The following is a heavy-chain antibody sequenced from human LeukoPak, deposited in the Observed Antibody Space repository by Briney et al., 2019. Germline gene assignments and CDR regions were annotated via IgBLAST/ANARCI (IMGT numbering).Heavy chain of an antibody. CDR3: ALNFDY. V-gene: IGHV4-39*01. CDR1: GGSIRGTSYS. Sequence: PSETLSLTCTFSGGSIRGTSYSWGWIRQPPGMGLEWIGHIYASGSTNYSPSLKSRLTISVDTSKNQFSLRLNSVTAADTAVYFCALNFDYWGQGTLVTVSS. CDR2: IYASGST. J-gene: IGHJ4*02.